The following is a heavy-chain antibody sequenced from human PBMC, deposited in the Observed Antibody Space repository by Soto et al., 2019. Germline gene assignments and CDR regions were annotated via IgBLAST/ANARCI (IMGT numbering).Heavy chain of an antibody. D-gene: IGHD6-6*01. Sequence: QITLKESGPTLVKPTQTLTLTCTFSGFSLSTSGVGVGWIRQPPGKALEWLAHIYWDDDKRYSPSLKSRLTITKDTSKNQVVLTMTNMDPVDTATYYCAHVTLFSSSRRIDYFDYWGQGTLVTVSS. V-gene: IGHV2-5*02. CDR3: AHVTLFSSSRRIDYFDY. CDR1: GFSLSTSGVG. J-gene: IGHJ4*02. CDR2: IYWDDDK.